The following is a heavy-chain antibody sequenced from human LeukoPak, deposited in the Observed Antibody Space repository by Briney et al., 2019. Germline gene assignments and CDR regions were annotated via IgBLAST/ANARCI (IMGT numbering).Heavy chain of an antibody. D-gene: IGHD5-18*01. J-gene: IGHJ4*02. CDR3: IYGYTLDF. V-gene: IGHV3-53*01. CDR1: GFTVSSTY. CDR2: ISSGGST. Sequence: GGSLRLSCAASGFTVSSTYMNWIRQAPGKGLEWVSVISSGGSTNYADSVKGRFTISRDNSKNTLFLLMNSLRAEDTAVYYCIYGYTLDFWGQGTLVTVSS.